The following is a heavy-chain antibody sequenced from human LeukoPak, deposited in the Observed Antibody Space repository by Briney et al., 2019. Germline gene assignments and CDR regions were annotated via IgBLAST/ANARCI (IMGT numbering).Heavy chain of an antibody. CDR2: ISSSTNTI. CDR1: GFPFTLYK. Sequence: GGSLRLSCEVSGFPFTLYKMNWVRQAPGKGLEWLSYISSSTNTIYYADSVKGRFTISRDNAKNSLYLQMNGLGAEDTAVYYCARELNGYGYYFFDYWGPGTLVTVSS. V-gene: IGHV3-48*04. J-gene: IGHJ4*02. D-gene: IGHD3-16*01. CDR3: ARELNGYGYYFFDY.